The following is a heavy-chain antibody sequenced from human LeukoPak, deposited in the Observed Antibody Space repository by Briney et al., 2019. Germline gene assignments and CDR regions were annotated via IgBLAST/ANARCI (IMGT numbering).Heavy chain of an antibody. J-gene: IGHJ4*02. CDR1: GGSISSYY. V-gene: IGHV4-59*01. CDR3: ARGLIAAAGTRYYSDY. CDR2: IYYSGST. D-gene: IGHD6-13*01. Sequence: SETLSLTCTVSGGSISSYYWSWIRQPPGKGLEWIGYIYYSGSTNYNPSLKSRVTISVDTSKNQFSLKLSSVTAADTAVYYCARGLIAAAGTRYYSDYWGQGTLVTVSS.